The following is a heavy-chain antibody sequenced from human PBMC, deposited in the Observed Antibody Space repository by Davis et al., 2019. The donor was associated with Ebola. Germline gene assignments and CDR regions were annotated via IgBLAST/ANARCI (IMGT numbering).Heavy chain of an antibody. D-gene: IGHD2-15*01. CDR2: INAGNGNM. V-gene: IGHV1-3*01. CDR1: GYTFTDFD. J-gene: IGHJ5*02. Sequence: AASVKVSCKASGYTFTDFDMHWVRQAPGQGLEWMGWINAGNGNMRYSQKFQGRVTITRDTSANTVYMELSSLRSEDTALYYCARDGGCGTSCYGFDPWGQGILVTVSS. CDR3: ARDGGCGTSCYGFDP.